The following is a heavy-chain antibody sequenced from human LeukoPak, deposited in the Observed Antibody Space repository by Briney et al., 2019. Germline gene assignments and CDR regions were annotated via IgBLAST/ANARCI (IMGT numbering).Heavy chain of an antibody. CDR1: GGSISSYY. D-gene: IGHD6-13*01. V-gene: IGHV4-4*07. CDR2: IYTSGST. CDR3: ARAQRIAAAGTRRPFHYYYGMDV. Sequence: PSETLSLTCTVSGGSISSYYWSWIRQPAGKGLERIGRIYTSGSTSYNPSLKSRVTMSVDTSKNQFSLKLSSVTAADTAVYYCARAQRIAAAGTRRPFHYYYGMDVWGQGTTVTVSS. J-gene: IGHJ6*02.